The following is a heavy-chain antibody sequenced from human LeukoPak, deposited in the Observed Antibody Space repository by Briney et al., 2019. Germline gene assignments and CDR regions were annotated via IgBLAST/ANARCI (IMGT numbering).Heavy chain of an antibody. CDR2: IYTSGST. D-gene: IGHD2-2*01. J-gene: IGHJ4*02. CDR3: ARTSSANDY. CDR1: GGSISSGSYY. V-gene: IGHV4-61*02. Sequence: SETLSLTCTVSGGSISSGSYYWSWIRQPAGKGLEWIGRIYTSGSTNYNPSLNSRVTISVDTSKNQFSLKLSSVTAADTAVYYCARTSSANDYWGQGTLVTVSS.